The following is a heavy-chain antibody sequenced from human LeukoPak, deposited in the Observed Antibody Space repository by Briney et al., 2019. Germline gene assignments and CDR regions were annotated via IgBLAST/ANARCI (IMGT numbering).Heavy chain of an antibody. J-gene: IGHJ4*02. CDR2: IYYSGST. Sequence: SETLSLTCTVSGGSISSSSYYWGWIRQPPGKGLEWIGSIYYSGSTYYNPSLKSRVTISVDTSKNQFSLKLSSVTAADTAVYYCARRMRDFWGGSIVGYFDYWGQGTLVTVSS. CDR1: GGSISSSSYY. CDR3: ARRMRDFWGGSIVGYFDY. V-gene: IGHV4-39*01. D-gene: IGHD3-3*01.